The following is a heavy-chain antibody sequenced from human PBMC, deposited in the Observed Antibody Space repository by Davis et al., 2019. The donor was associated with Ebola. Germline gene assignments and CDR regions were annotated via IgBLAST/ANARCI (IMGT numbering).Heavy chain of an antibody. V-gene: IGHV3-53*01. J-gene: IGHJ5*02. CDR3: AKSGGFDFWSGYYNWFDP. D-gene: IGHD3-3*01. CDR1: GFTVSSNY. Sequence: GGSLRLSCAASGFTVSSNYMSWVRQAPGKGLEWVSVIYSGGSTYYADSVKGRFTISRDNSKNTLYLQMNSLRAEDTAVYYCAKSGGFDFWSGYYNWFDPWGQGTLVTVSS. CDR2: IYSGGST.